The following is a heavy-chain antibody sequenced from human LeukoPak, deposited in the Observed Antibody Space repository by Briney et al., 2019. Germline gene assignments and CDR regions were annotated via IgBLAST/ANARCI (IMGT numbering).Heavy chain of an antibody. CDR2: IYYSGST. Sequence: PSETLSLTCTVSGGSISSYYWSWIRQPPGKGLEWIGYIYYSGSTNYNPPLKSRVTISVDTSKNQFSLKLSSVTAADTAVYYCARRQQLLFDYWGQGTLVTVSS. V-gene: IGHV4-59*08. CDR1: GGSISSYY. CDR3: ARRQQLLFDY. D-gene: IGHD6-13*01. J-gene: IGHJ4*02.